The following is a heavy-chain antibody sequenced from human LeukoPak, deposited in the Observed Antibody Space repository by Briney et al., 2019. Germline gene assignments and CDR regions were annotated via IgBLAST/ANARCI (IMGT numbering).Heavy chain of an antibody. CDR2: ISSGSTVI. CDR1: GFTFNTFS. V-gene: IGHV3-48*01. D-gene: IGHD1-26*01. CDR3: ARVRSGTYYFFDS. Sequence: GGSLRLSCAASGFTFNTFSMNWVRQAPGKGLEWVSYISSGSTVIFYADSVKGRFTVSRDNAKNSLYPQMNSLRAEDTAVYYCARVRSGTYYFFDSWGQGNLVSVSS. J-gene: IGHJ4*02.